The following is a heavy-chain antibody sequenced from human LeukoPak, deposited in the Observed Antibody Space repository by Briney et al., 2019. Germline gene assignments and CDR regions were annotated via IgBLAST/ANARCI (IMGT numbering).Heavy chain of an antibody. CDR1: GYTFTSYD. D-gene: IGHD1-26*01. CDR3: ARVGAWELRPLYYFDY. CDR2: ISAYNGNT. J-gene: IGHJ4*02. Sequence: ASVKVSCKASGYTFTSYDISWVRQAPGQGLEWMGWISAYNGNTNYAQKLQGRVTMTTDTSTSTAYMELRSLRSDDTAVYYCARVGAWELRPLYYFDYWGQGTLITVSS. V-gene: IGHV1-18*01.